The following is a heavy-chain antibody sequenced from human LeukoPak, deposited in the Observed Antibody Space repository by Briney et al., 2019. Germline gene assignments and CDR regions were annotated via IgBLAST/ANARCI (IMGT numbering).Heavy chain of an antibody. CDR3: ARHLVILGYCSGGSCVDFDY. D-gene: IGHD2-15*01. CDR1: GGSISSSSYC. J-gene: IGHJ4*02. CDR2: TYYSGST. Sequence: PSEPLYLPCTVSGGSISSSSYCWGRIRQPPGKGLEWIRRTYYSGSTYYKPSLKSRVTISVDTSKNQISLKLSSVTAADTALYYSARHLVILGYCSGGSCVDFDYWGQGTLVTVSS. V-gene: IGHV4-39*01.